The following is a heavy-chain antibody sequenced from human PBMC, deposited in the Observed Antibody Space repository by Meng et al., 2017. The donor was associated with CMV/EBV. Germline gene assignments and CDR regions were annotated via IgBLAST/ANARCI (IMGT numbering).Heavy chain of an antibody. V-gene: IGHV3-15*05. D-gene: IGHD6-6*01. J-gene: IGHJ4*02. CDR2: IKSKTDGGTT. CDR3: AKDPALRGSSSPPAFDY. Sequence: GGSLRLSCAASGFTFSNAWMSWVRQAPGKGLEWVGRIKSKTDGGTTDYAAPVKGRFTISRDDSKNTLYLQMNSLRAEDTALYYCAKDPALRGSSSPPAFDYWGQGTLVTVSS. CDR1: GFTFSNAW.